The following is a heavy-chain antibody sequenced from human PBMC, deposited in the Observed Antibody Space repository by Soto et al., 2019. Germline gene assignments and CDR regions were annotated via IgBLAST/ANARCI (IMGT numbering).Heavy chain of an antibody. CDR1: GFTFSSYA. J-gene: IGHJ4*02. V-gene: IGHV3-23*01. Sequence: GGSLRLSCAASGFTFSSYAMSWVRQAPGKGLERVSAISGSGGSTYYADSVKGRFTISRDNSKNTLYLQMNSLRAEDTAVYYCAKDRSRFVYDSSGYCFDYWGQGTLVTVSS. CDR3: AKDRSRFVYDSSGYCFDY. D-gene: IGHD3-22*01. CDR2: ISGSGGST.